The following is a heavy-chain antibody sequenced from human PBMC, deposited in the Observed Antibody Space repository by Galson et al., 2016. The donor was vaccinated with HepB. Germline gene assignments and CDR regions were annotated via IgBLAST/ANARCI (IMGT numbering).Heavy chain of an antibody. Sequence: GRIKSVIDGETKDYAKPVRGRFAITRDDTKNTLYLQMNSLKIEDTAIYYCTTDPPGPYYYETSGYYRTSDYWGQGTLVTVSS. CDR2: IKSVIDGETK. CDR3: TTDPPGPYYYETSGYYRTSDY. V-gene: IGHV3-15*01. D-gene: IGHD3-22*01. J-gene: IGHJ4*02.